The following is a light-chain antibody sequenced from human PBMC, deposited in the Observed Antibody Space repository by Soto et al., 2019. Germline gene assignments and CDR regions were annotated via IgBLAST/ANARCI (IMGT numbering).Light chain of an antibody. V-gene: IGKV4-1*01. J-gene: IGKJ5*01. CDR3: QQYYSTPSIT. CDR1: QSVLYSSNNKYS. Sequence: DIVMTQSPDSLAVSLGERATINCTSSQSVLYSSNNKYSLAWDQQKPGQPPKLLISWASTRESGVPDRFSASGSGRDFTLTISSLQAADVAVYYCQQYYSTPSITFGQGTRLEIK. CDR2: WAS.